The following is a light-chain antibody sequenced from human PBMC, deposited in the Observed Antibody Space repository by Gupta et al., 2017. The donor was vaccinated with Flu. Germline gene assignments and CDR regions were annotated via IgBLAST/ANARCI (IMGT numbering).Light chain of an antibody. CDR3: HQYAKSPLT. CDR2: GAS. CDR1: QSVGSNY. Sequence: IVLTQSPGTLSLSPGEKATLSCRASQSVGSNYLSWFQQKPGQAPRLLIYGASSRATGIPDRFSGSGSGTDFTLTISRLEPEDFAVYYCHQYAKSPLTFGGGTKVEIK. V-gene: IGKV3-20*01. J-gene: IGKJ4*01.